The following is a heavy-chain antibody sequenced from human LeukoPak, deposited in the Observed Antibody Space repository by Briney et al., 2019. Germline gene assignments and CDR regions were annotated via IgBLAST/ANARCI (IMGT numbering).Heavy chain of an antibody. J-gene: IGHJ5*02. CDR3: ARLWSEGNWENWFDP. D-gene: IGHD3-3*01. CDR2: IYYSGNT. CDR1: GGSSSSYY. V-gene: IGHV4-59*01. Sequence: PSETLSLTCTVSGGSSSSYYWSWIRQPPGKGLEWIGYIYYSGNTNYNPSLKSRVTISVDTSKNQFSLKLSSVTAADTAVYYCARLWSEGNWENWFDPWGQGTLVTVSS.